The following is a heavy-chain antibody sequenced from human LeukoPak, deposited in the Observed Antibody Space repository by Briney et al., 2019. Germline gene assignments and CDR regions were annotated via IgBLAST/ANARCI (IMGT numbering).Heavy chain of an antibody. CDR1: GFTFSSYD. CDR3: AKDLESGSSGYYHFDY. D-gene: IGHD3-22*01. V-gene: IGHV3-23*01. J-gene: IGHJ4*02. CDR2: ISTGGGST. Sequence: GGSLRLSCAASGFTFSSYDMSWVRQAPGKGLEWVSGISTGGGSTYYADSVKGRFTISRDNSKNTLYLQMNSLRAEDTAVYYCAKDLESGSSGYYHFDYWGQGTLVTVSS.